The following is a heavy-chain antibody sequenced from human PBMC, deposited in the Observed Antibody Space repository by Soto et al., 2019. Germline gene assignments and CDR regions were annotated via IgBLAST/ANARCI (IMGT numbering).Heavy chain of an antibody. J-gene: IGHJ4*02. D-gene: IGHD3-9*01. V-gene: IGHV3-23*01. Sequence: EVQLLESGGGLVQPGGSMRLSCAASGFTFSSYAMSWVRQAPGKGLEWVSAISGSGGSTYYADSVKGRFTISRDNSKNTLYLQMNSLRAEDTAVYYCAKDSRLYYDILTGTVDYWGQVTLVTVSS. CDR1: GFTFSSYA. CDR3: AKDSRLYYDILTGTVDY. CDR2: ISGSGGST.